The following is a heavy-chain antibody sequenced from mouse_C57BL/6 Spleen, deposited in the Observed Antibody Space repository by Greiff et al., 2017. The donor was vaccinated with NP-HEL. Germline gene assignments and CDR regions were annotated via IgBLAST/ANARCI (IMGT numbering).Heavy chain of an antibody. V-gene: IGHV14-4*01. J-gene: IGHJ2*01. D-gene: IGHD2-3*01. Sequence: EVQLQQSGAELVRPGASVKLSCTASGFNIKDDYMHWVKQRPEQGLEWIGWIDPENGDTEYASKFQGTATITADTSSNTAYLQLRTLTSEETVVYYCAEDAGYPYYFDYWGQGTTLTVSS. CDR3: AEDAGYPYYFDY. CDR2: IDPENGDT. CDR1: GFNIKDDY.